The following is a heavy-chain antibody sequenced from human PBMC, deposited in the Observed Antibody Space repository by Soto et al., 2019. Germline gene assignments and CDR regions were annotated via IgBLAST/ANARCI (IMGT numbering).Heavy chain of an antibody. J-gene: IGHJ6*02. D-gene: IGHD3-10*01. Sequence: SVKVSCKASGGTFSSYAISWVRQAPGQGLEWMGGIIPIFGTANYAQKFQGRVTITADESTSTAYMELSSLRSEDTAVYYCARDRGSLAADYYGSGSSAYGMDVWGQGTTVTVSS. CDR3: ARDRGSLAADYYGSGSSAYGMDV. V-gene: IGHV1-69*13. CDR1: GGTFSSYA. CDR2: IIPIFGTA.